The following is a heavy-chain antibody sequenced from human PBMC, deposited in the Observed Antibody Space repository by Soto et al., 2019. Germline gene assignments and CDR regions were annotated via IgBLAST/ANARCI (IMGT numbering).Heavy chain of an antibody. V-gene: IGHV1-2*04. Sequence: ASVKVSCKASGYTFTGYYMHWVRQAPGQGLEWMGWINPNSGGTNYAQKFQGWVTMTRDTSISTAYMELSRLRSADTAVYYCARGVGATASPDFDYWGQGTLVTVSS. D-gene: IGHD1-26*01. CDR2: INPNSGGT. J-gene: IGHJ4*02. CDR3: ARGVGATASPDFDY. CDR1: GYTFTGYY.